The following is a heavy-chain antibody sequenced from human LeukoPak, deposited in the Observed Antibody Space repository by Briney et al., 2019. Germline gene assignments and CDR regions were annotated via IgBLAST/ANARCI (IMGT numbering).Heavy chain of an antibody. CDR1: GFTFSSYA. V-gene: IGHV3-30*04. D-gene: IGHD3-22*01. CDR2: ISYDGSNK. CDR3: ASEIVFGSFDY. Sequence: GRSLRLSCAASGFTFSSYAMHWVRQAPGKGLEWVAVISYDGSNKYYADSVKGRFTISRDNSKNTLYLQMNSLRAEDTAVYYCASEIVFGSFDYWGQGTLVTVSS. J-gene: IGHJ4*02.